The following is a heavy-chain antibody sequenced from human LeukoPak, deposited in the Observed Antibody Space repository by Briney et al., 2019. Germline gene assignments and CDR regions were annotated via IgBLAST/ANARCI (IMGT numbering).Heavy chain of an antibody. Sequence: GRSLRLSCAAPGFTFSSYGMHWVREAPGKGLEWVSVIWYDGSNKYYAVSVKGRFTISRDNSKNTLYLQMNSLRAEDTAVYYCAREGEWGYCSGGSCYLYYFDYWGQGTLVTVSS. D-gene: IGHD2-15*01. CDR2: IWYDGSNK. CDR1: GFTFSSYG. CDR3: AREGEWGYCSGGSCYLYYFDY. J-gene: IGHJ4*02. V-gene: IGHV3-33*01.